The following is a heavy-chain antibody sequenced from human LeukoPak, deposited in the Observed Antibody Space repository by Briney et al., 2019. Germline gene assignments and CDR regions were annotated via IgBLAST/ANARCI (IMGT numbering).Heavy chain of an antibody. D-gene: IGHD3-22*01. CDR3: ARWYYYDTSGYYHGFDY. J-gene: IGHJ4*02. CDR1: GFTFSSYS. CDR2: ISSSSSYI. V-gene: IGHV3-21*01. Sequence: PGGSLRLSCAASGFTFSSYSMNWVRQAPGKGLEWVSSISSSSSYIYYADPVKGRFTISRDNAKNSLYLQMNSLRAEDTAVYYCARWYYYDTSGYYHGFDYWGQGTLVTVSS.